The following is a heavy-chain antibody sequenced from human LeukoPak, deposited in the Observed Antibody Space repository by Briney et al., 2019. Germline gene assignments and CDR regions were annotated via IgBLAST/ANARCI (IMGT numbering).Heavy chain of an antibody. Sequence: GASVKVSCKASGYTFTGYYMHWVRQAPGQGLEWMGWINPNSGGTNYAQKFQGRVTMTRNTSISTAYMELSSLRSEDTAVYYCATAAVAGTGWGQGTLVTVSS. CDR1: GYTFTGYY. J-gene: IGHJ4*02. CDR3: ATAAVAGTG. CDR2: INPNSGGT. D-gene: IGHD6-19*01. V-gene: IGHV1-2*02.